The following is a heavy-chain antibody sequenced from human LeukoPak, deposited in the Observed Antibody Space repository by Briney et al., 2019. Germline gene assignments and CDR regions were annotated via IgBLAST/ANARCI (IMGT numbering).Heavy chain of an antibody. D-gene: IGHD5-24*01. CDR3: AKVPRDGYNFLDY. CDR2: LSGYNGRK. V-gene: IGHV3-23*01. CDR1: GMTLSNYA. Sequence: GGSLRLSCVVSGMTLSNYAMSWVRQAPGKGLEWVSGLSGYNGRKWYADSVQGRFTISRDNSKNTLYLQMNSLRAEDTAVYYCAKVPRDGYNFLDYWGQGTLVTVSS. J-gene: IGHJ4*02.